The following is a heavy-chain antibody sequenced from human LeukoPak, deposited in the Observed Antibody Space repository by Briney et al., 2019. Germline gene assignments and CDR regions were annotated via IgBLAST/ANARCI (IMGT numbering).Heavy chain of an antibody. CDR2: ITHSGST. J-gene: IGHJ4*02. D-gene: IGHD3-22*01. V-gene: IGHV4-34*01. CDR1: GGSFSGYY. CDR3: ARGGGHHSRGGRPYYYDSSGYSYTCYY. Sequence: SGTLSLTCAVYGGSFSGYYWSGIRQPPGKGLEWIGEITHSGSTNYNPSLKRRVTISVDPSKNQFSLKLSSVTAADTAVYYCARGGGHHSRGGRPYYYDSSGYSYTCYYWGRGTRVSVS.